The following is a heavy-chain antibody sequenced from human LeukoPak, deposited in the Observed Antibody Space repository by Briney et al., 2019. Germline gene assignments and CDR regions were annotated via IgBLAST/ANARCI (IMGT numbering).Heavy chain of an antibody. CDR1: GFTFTSQW. Sequence: GGSLRLSCAASGFTFTSQWMTWVRQAPGKGLEWVSAISGSGGSTYYADSVKGRFTISRDNSKNTLYLQMNSLRAEDTAVYYCAKDLNYDFDYWGQGTLVTVSS. D-gene: IGHD1-7*01. V-gene: IGHV3-23*01. CDR2: ISGSGGST. J-gene: IGHJ4*02. CDR3: AKDLNYDFDY.